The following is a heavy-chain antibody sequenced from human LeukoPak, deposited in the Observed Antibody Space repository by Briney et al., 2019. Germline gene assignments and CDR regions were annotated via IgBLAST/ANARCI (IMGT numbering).Heavy chain of an antibody. CDR2: SRDKTNSYST. CDR1: GFTFSDHY. Sequence: GGSLRLSCAASGFTFSDHYMDWVRQAPGKGLEWVGRSRDKTNSYSTEYAASVKGRFTISRDDSKDLMYLRMNSLKIEDTAVYYCTTDPDYGDSYFDYWGQGTLVTVSS. J-gene: IGHJ4*02. CDR3: TTDPDYGDSYFDY. V-gene: IGHV3-72*01. D-gene: IGHD4-17*01.